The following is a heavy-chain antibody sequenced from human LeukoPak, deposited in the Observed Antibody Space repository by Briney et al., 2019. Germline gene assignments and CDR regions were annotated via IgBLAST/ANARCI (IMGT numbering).Heavy chain of an antibody. V-gene: IGHV3-11*06. CDR1: GFTFSDYY. CDR3: ARYYDILTGYYTSIGY. J-gene: IGHJ4*02. CDR2: ISSSSSYT. Sequence: GGSLRLSCAASGFTFSDYYMSWIRQAPGKGLGWVSYISSSSSYTNYADSVKGRFTISRDNAKNSLYLQMNSLRAEDTAVYYCARYYDILTGYYTSIGYWGQGTLVTVSS. D-gene: IGHD3-9*01.